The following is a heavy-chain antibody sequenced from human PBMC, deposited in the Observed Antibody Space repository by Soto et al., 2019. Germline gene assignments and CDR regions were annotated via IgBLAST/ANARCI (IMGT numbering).Heavy chain of an antibody. V-gene: IGHV1-3*05. CDR2: INAGNGNT. CDR1: GYTFTSYA. CDR3: ARGSSGSYYGFFDY. J-gene: IGHJ4*02. D-gene: IGHD1-26*01. Sequence: QVQLVQSGAEEKKPGASVKVSCKASGYTFTSYAMHWVRQAPGQRLEWMGWINAGNGNTKYSQKFQGRVNITRDTSASTAYMELSSLRSEDTAVYYCARGSSGSYYGFFDYWGEGTLVTVSA.